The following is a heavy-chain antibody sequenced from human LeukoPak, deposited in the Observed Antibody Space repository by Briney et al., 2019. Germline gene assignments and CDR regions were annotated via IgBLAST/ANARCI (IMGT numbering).Heavy chain of an antibody. J-gene: IGHJ3*02. CDR3: ARVPLIGDLFRAFDI. CDR1: GGSISSYY. Sequence: PSETLSLTCTVSGGSISSYYWSWIRQPPGKGLEWIGYIYYSGSTNYNPSLKSRVTISVDTSKNQFSLKLSSVTAADTAVYYCARVPLIGDLFRAFDIWGQGTMVTVSS. CDR2: IYYSGST. D-gene: IGHD3-10*01. V-gene: IGHV4-59*08.